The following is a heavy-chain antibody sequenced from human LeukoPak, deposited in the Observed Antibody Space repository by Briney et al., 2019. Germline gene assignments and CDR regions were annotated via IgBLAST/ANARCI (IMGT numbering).Heavy chain of an antibody. CDR1: GYSFTSYW. D-gene: IGHD6-19*01. Sequence: GESLKISCKGSGYSFTSYWIGWVRQMPGKGLEWMGIIYPGDSDTRYSPSFQGQVTISADKSISTAYLQWSSLKASDTAMYYCARQDGYSSGWSSNYYYYGMDVWGQGTTVTVSS. CDR2: IYPGDSDT. CDR3: ARQDGYSSGWSSNYYYYGMDV. V-gene: IGHV5-51*01. J-gene: IGHJ6*02.